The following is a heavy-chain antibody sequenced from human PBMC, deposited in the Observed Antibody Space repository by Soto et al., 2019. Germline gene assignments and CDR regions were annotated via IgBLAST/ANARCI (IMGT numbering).Heavy chain of an antibody. Sequence: GGAPRLSCAAPGFTFFWYLVRWGRPAPGKGLEWVANIKQDGSEKYYVDSVKGRFTISRDNAKNSLYLQMNSLRAEDTAVYYCAVRGVNYYYGMDVWGQGTTVTVSS. V-gene: IGHV3-7*05. J-gene: IGHJ6*02. CDR1: GFTFFWYL. D-gene: IGHD3-10*01. CDR3: AVRGVNYYYGMDV. CDR2: IKQDGSEK.